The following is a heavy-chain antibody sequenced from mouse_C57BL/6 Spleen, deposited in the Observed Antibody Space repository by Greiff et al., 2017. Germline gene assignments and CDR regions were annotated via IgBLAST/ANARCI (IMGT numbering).Heavy chain of an antibody. J-gene: IGHJ3*01. CDR1: GYTFTSYW. D-gene: IGHD1-1*01. CDR3: ARGGYGSSYEIAWFAY. V-gene: IGHV1-72*01. CDR2: IDPNSGGT. Sequence: QVHVKQPGAELVKPGASVKLSCKASGYTFTSYWMHWVKQRPGRGLEWIGRIDPNSGGTKYNEKFKSKATLTVDKPSSTAYMQLSSLTSEDSAVYYCARGGYGSSYEIAWFAYWGQGTLVTVSA.